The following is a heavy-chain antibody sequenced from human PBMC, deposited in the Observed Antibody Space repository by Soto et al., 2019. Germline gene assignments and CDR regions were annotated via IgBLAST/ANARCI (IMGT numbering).Heavy chain of an antibody. CDR2: INPNGGGT. CDR3: ARDASGSSSLNFDY. V-gene: IGHV1-2*04. CDR1: GYTFTGYY. Sequence: GASVKVSCKASGYTFTGYYMHWVRQAPGQGLEWMGWINPNGGGTNYAQKFQGWVTMTRDTSISTAYMELSRLRSDDTAVYYCARDASGSSSLNFDYWGQGTLVTVSS. D-gene: IGHD6-13*01. J-gene: IGHJ4*02.